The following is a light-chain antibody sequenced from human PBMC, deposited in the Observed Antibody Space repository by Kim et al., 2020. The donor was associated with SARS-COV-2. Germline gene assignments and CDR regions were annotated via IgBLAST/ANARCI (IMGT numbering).Light chain of an antibody. V-gene: IGKV4-1*01. J-gene: IGKJ2*03. CDR1: QTILYTSNNMMY. CDR3: HQYYSSPPS. CDR2: WAS. Sequence: RATLNCKSSQTILYTSNNMMYSAWYQQKPGHPPKVLMYWASARESGGPDRFSGGGSGTDFTLTISSLQAEDVAVYYCHQYYSSPPSFGQGTKLEI.